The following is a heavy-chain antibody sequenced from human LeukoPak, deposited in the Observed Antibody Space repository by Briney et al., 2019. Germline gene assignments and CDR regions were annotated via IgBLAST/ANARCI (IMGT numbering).Heavy chain of an antibody. V-gene: IGHV4-59*08. D-gene: IGHD3-22*01. CDR1: GGSISSYY. Sequence: SETLSLTCTVSGGSISSYYWSWIRQLPGKGLEWIGYIYYSGSTNYNPSLKSRVTISVDTSKSQISLKLTSVTAADTAVYYVSRRRNTSGYLDYWGPGTLVTVSS. CDR2: IYYSGST. CDR3: SRRRNTSGYLDY. J-gene: IGHJ4*02.